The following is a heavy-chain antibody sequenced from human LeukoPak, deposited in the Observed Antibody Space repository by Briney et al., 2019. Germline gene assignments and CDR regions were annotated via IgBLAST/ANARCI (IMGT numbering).Heavy chain of an antibody. V-gene: IGHV3-48*01. J-gene: IGHJ3*02. CDR2: ISSSSSTI. CDR1: GFTFSNYD. Sequence: GGSLRLSCAASGFTFSNYDMNWVRQAPGKGLEWVSYISSSSSTIYFADSVKGRFTISRDNAKNSLYLQMNSLRAEDTAVYFCARRFDIWDQGTMVTVSS. CDR3: ARRFDI.